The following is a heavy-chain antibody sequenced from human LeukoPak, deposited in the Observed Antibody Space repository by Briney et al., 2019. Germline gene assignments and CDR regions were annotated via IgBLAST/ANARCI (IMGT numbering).Heavy chain of an antibody. CDR2: IYYSGST. J-gene: IGHJ4*02. CDR1: GGSISSYY. CDR3: ARHNYVLRFDY. V-gene: IGHV4-59*01. D-gene: IGHD4-11*01. Sequence: PSETLSLTCTVSGGSISSYYWSWIRQPPGKELEWIGYIYYSGSTNYNPSLKSRVTISVDTSKNQFSLKLSSVTAADTAVYYCARHNYVLRFDYWGKGTLVTVSS.